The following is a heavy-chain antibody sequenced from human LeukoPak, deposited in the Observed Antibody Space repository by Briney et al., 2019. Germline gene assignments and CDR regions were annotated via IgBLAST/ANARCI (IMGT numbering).Heavy chain of an antibody. CDR1: GFTLRDYSDYW. CDR3: ARVGRYSYAHNS. D-gene: IGHD5-18*01. Sequence: GGSLRLSCAASGFTLRDYSDYWMSWVRQAPGKGLEWVANIKQDGSEKYYVDSVKGRFTISRDNAKNSLFLQMNSLRAEDTAVYYCARVGRYSYAHNSWGQGTLVTVSS. V-gene: IGHV3-7*01. J-gene: IGHJ4*02. CDR2: IKQDGSEK.